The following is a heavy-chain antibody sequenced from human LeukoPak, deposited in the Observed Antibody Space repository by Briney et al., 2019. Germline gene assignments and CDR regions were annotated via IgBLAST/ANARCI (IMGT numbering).Heavy chain of an antibody. CDR3: ARPVVAATTPDTFDI. CDR1: GFTFSSYS. V-gene: IGHV3-48*01. Sequence: GGSLRLSCAASGFTFSSYSMNWVRQAPGKGLEWVSYISSSSSTIYYADSVKGRFTISRDNAKNSLYLQMNSLRAEDTAVYYCARPVVAATTPDTFDIWGQGTMVTVSS. CDR2: ISSSSSTI. J-gene: IGHJ3*02. D-gene: IGHD2-15*01.